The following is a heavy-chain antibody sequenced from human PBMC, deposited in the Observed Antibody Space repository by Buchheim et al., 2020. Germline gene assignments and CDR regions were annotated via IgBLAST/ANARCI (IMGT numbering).Heavy chain of an antibody. J-gene: IGHJ4*02. D-gene: IGHD6-19*01. V-gene: IGHV1-46*01. Sequence: QVQLMQSGAEVKKPGASVKVSCKASGYTFSSYCVHWVRQAPGQGLEWMGIINPTGGSTSYAQKFQGRVTMTSDPSTNTVYMELSSLRSEDTAVYYCARAPVAVMYYFDFWGQGTL. CDR3: ARAPVAVMYYFDF. CDR2: INPTGGST. CDR1: GYTFSSYC.